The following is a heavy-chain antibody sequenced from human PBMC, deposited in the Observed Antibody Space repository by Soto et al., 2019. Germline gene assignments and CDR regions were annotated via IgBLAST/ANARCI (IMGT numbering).Heavy chain of an antibody. Sequence: SGPTLVNPTQTLTLTCTFSGFSLSTTGEGVGWIRQPPGKALEWLALIYWNDDKRYSPSLKSRLTITKDTSKNLVVLTMTNMDPVDTATYYCAHLKWQQLGLDYWGQGTLVTVSS. V-gene: IGHV2-5*01. CDR2: IYWNDDK. CDR3: AHLKWQQLGLDY. J-gene: IGHJ4*02. D-gene: IGHD1-1*01. CDR1: GFSLSTTGEG.